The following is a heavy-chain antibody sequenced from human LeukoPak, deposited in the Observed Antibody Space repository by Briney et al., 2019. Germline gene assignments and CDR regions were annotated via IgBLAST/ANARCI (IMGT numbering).Heavy chain of an antibody. V-gene: IGHV4-59*01. J-gene: IGHJ4*02. CDR3: ARDGSGWTFDY. CDR2: IYYSGST. Sequence: SETLSLTCTVSGGSISSNYWSWIRQPPGKGLEWIGYIYYSGSTNYNPSLKSRVTISVDTSKNQFSLKLSSVTAADTAVYYCARDGSGWTFDYWGQGTLVTVSS. CDR1: GGSISSNY. D-gene: IGHD6-19*01.